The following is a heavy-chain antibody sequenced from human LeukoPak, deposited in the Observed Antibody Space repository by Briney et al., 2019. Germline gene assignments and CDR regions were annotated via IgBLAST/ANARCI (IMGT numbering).Heavy chain of an antibody. D-gene: IGHD3-10*01. CDR1: GYTFTSYY. CDR3: ARVGSYYGSGSLGFDY. J-gene: IGHJ4*02. V-gene: IGHV1-46*01. Sequence: ASVKVSCKASGYTFTSYYMHWVRQAPGQGLEWMGIINPSGGSTSYAQKFQGRVTMTRDMSTSTVYMELSSLRSEDTAVYYCARVGSYYGSGSLGFDYWGQGTLVTVSS. CDR2: INPSGGST.